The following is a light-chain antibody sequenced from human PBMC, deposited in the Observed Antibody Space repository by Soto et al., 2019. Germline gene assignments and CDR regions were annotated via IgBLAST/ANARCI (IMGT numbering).Light chain of an antibody. CDR1: QTISSW. CDR3: QQYNSYSLT. J-gene: IGKJ1*01. V-gene: IGKV1-5*01. CDR2: DAS. Sequence: DIHMTQSPSTLSLSLGDRVTITLLASQTISSWLAWYQQKPGKAPKLLIYDASSLESGVPSRFSGSGSGTEFTLTISSLQPDDFATYYCQQYNSYSLTFGQGTKVDI.